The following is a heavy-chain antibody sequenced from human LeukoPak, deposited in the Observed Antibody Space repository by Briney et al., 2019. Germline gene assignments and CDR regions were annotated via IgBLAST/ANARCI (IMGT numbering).Heavy chain of an antibody. CDR1: GYTFNDFY. V-gene: IGHV1-18*04. J-gene: IGHJ4*02. D-gene: IGHD6-19*01. CDR2: ISAYNGNT. Sequence: ASVKVSCKASGYTFNDFYVHWVRQAPGQGLEWMGWISAYNGNTNYAQKLQGRVTMTTDTSTSTAYMELRSLRSDDTAVYYCARDWYGYSSGWYGDYWGQGTLVTVSS. CDR3: ARDWYGYSSGWYGDY.